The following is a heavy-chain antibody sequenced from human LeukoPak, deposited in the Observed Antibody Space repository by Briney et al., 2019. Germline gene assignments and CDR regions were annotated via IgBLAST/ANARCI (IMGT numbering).Heavy chain of an antibody. CDR1: GGTFSSYA. V-gene: IGHV1-69*13. D-gene: IGHD3-22*01. CDR2: IIPIFGTT. Sequence: SVKVSCKASGGTFSSYAITWVRQAPGQGLEWMGGIIPIFGTTNYAQRFEGTVTITADESTSTAYMELSSLTSEDTAVYYCARAGYYYDSSALGGFDPWGQGTLVTVSS. J-gene: IGHJ5*02. CDR3: ARAGYYYDSSALGGFDP.